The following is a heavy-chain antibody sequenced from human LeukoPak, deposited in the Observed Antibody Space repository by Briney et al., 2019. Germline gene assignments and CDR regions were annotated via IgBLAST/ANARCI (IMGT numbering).Heavy chain of an antibody. CDR1: GGSFSGYY. V-gene: IGHV4-34*01. D-gene: IGHD3-9*01. CDR3: ARGGPYYDILTGYYNGILFDY. CDR2: INHSGST. J-gene: IGHJ4*02. Sequence: SETLSLTCAVYGGSFSGYYWSWIRQPPGKGLEWIGEINHSGSTNYNPSLKSRVTISVDTSKNQFSLKLSSVPAADTAVYYCARGGPYYDILTGYYNGILFDYWGQGTLVTVSS.